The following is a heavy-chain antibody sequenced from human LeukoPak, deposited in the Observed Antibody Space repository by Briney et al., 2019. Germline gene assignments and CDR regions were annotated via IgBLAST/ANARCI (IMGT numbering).Heavy chain of an antibody. J-gene: IGHJ3*02. D-gene: IGHD2-8*01. Sequence: GGSLRLSCAASGFTVSSNYMSWVRQAPGKGLEWVSVIYSGGSTYYADSVKGRFTISRDNSKNTLYLQMNSLRAEDTAVYYCAKADVLMVYADDAFDIWGQGTMVTVSS. CDR3: AKADVLMVYADDAFDI. V-gene: IGHV3-53*01. CDR2: IYSGGST. CDR1: GFTVSSNY.